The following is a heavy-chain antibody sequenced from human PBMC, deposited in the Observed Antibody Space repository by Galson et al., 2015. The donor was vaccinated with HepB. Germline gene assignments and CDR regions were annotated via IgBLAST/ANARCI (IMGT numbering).Heavy chain of an antibody. Sequence: SVKVSCKVSGYTLTELSMHWVRQAPGKGLEWMGGFDPEDGETIYAQKFQGRVTMTEDTSTDTAYMELSSLRSEDTAVYYCATDIRGAGYYGSGSYSRGGMDVWGQGTTVTVSS. CDR3: ATDIRGAGYYGSGSYSRGGMDV. J-gene: IGHJ6*02. V-gene: IGHV1-24*01. CDR2: FDPEDGET. D-gene: IGHD3-10*01. CDR1: GYTLTELS.